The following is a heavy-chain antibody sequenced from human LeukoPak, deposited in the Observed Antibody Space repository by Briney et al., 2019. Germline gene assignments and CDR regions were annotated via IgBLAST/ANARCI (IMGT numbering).Heavy chain of an antibody. D-gene: IGHD3-22*01. V-gene: IGHV1-2*06. CDR1: GYTFTGYY. CDR2: INPNSGGT. Sequence: ASVKVSCKASGYTFTGYYMHWVRQTPGQGLEWMGRINPNSGGTNYAQKFQGRVTMTRDTSISTAYMELSRLRSDDTAVYYCARGLNYYDSSGIDYWGQGTLVTVSS. CDR3: ARGLNYYDSSGIDY. J-gene: IGHJ4*02.